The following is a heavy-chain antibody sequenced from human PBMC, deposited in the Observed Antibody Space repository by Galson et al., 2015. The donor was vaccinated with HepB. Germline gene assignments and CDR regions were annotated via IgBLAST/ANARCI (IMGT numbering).Heavy chain of an antibody. J-gene: IGHJ4*02. D-gene: IGHD5-18*01. V-gene: IGHV4-61*01. Sequence: ETLSLTCTVSGGSVSSGSYYWSWIRQPPGKGLEWIGYIYYSGSTNYNPSLKSRVTISVDTSKNQFSLKLSSVTAADTAVYYCATHLFYVDTAMVYYWGQGTLVTVSS. CDR3: ATHLFYVDTAMVYY. CDR2: IYYSGST. CDR1: GGSVSSGSYY.